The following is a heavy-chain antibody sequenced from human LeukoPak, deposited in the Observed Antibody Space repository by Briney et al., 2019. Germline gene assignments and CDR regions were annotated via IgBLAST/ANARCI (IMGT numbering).Heavy chain of an antibody. V-gene: IGHV4-39*01. CDR2: IHYGGNT. J-gene: IGHJ4*02. CDR3: ARLPGGY. D-gene: IGHD1-26*01. CDR1: GGSLSSTSSY. Sequence: SEPLSLTCTVSGGSLSSTSSYWGWIRQPPGKGLEWIGYIHYGGNTNYNPSLKSRVTIPFDTSKNQFSLNLISATAADTAVYYCARLPGGYWGQGTLVIVSS.